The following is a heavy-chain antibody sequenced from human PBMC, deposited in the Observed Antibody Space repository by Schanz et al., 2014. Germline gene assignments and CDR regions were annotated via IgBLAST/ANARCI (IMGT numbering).Heavy chain of an antibody. J-gene: IGHJ3*02. CDR3: ARKMKLGVYGGKGHDSLDI. D-gene: IGHD4-17*01. CDR1: GFTFENYA. Sequence: VQLVESGGGVVRPGGSLRLSCAASGFTFENYALTWVRQVPGKGLEWVAFVPFDGSQKFYADSVKGRFTISRDNAKNTLYLQMNTLRAEDTAVYYCARKMKLGVYGGKGHDSLDIWGQGTMVTVSS. V-gene: IGHV3-30*04. CDR2: VPFDGSQK.